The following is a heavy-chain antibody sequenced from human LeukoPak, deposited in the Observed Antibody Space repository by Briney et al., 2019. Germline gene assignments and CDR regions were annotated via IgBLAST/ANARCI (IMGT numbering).Heavy chain of an antibody. J-gene: IGHJ2*01. CDR2: IYYSGST. V-gene: IGHV4-39*01. CDR1: GGSISSSSYY. D-gene: IGHD6-19*01. Sequence: SETLSLTCTVSGGSISSSSYYWGWIRQPPGKGLEWIGSIYYSGSTYYNPSLKSRVTISVDTSKNQFSLKLSSVTAADTAVYYCARLVAVAGTPTHWYFDLWGRGTLVTVSS. CDR3: ARLVAVAGTPTHWYFDL.